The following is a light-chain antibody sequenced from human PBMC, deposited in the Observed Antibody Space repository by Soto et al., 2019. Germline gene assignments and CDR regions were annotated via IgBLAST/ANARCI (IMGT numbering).Light chain of an antibody. CDR3: QQRNVWPPVT. Sequence: EIVMTQSPRTLSLSPGGRATLSCRAIQSVSSSYLAWYQQKPGQAPRLLIYRTSNRATGIPDRFSGSGSVTDFTLTISSLEPEDSAVYYCQQRNVWPPVTFCQGTRLEIK. CDR2: RTS. J-gene: IGKJ5*01. V-gene: IGKV3D-20*02. CDR1: QSVSSSY.